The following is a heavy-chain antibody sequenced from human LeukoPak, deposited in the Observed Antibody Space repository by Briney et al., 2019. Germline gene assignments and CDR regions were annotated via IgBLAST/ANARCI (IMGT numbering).Heavy chain of an antibody. D-gene: IGHD3-10*01. Sequence: SETLSLTCTVSGGSISSYYWSWIRQPPGKGMEWIGYIYYSGSTNYNPSLKSRVTISVDTSKNQFSLKLSSVTAADTAVYYCASTYYYGSGTSAFDIRGQGTMVTVSS. CDR2: IYYSGST. CDR3: ASTYYYGSGTSAFDI. J-gene: IGHJ3*02. CDR1: GGSISSYY. V-gene: IGHV4-59*01.